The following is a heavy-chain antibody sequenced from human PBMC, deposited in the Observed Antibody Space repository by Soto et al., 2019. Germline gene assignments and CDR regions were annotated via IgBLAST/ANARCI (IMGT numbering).Heavy chain of an antibody. CDR1: GFTFINAW. CDR2: IKSKTDGGAT. Sequence: GWSLRLSCASSGFTFINAWMRWVRQAPGKGLEWVGRIKSKTDGGATDYAAPVKGRFTISRDDSKNTLYLQMNSLKTEDTAVYYCTTDWFKYYYGSGSYYKEDAFDIWGQGTMVTVSS. D-gene: IGHD3-10*01. CDR3: TTDWFKYYYGSGSYYKEDAFDI. J-gene: IGHJ3*02. V-gene: IGHV3-15*01.